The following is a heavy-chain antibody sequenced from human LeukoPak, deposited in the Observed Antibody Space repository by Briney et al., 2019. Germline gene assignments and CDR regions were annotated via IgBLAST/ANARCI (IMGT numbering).Heavy chain of an antibody. J-gene: IGHJ3*02. Sequence: SVKVSCKASGGTFISYAISWVRQAPGQGLEWMGGIIPIFGTANYAQKFQGRVTITADESTSTAYMELSSLRSEDTAVYYCALTNYDILTGYSYPHDDAFDIWGQGTMVTVSS. V-gene: IGHV1-69*13. CDR3: ALTNYDILTGYSYPHDDAFDI. CDR1: GGTFISYA. D-gene: IGHD3-9*01. CDR2: IIPIFGTA.